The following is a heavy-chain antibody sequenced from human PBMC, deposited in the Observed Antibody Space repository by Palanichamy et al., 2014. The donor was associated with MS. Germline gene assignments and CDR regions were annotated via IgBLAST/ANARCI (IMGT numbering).Heavy chain of an antibody. CDR1: GFTSSSYE. CDR3: ARQLATVLTRDAFHI. D-gene: IGHD4-23*01. V-gene: IGHV3-48*03. CDR2: ISSSGGTI. Sequence: EVQLVESGGGLVQPGGSLRLSCAASGFTSSSYEMNWVRQAPGKGLEWVSYISSSGGTIYYADSVKGRFTISRDNVKNSLYLQMNSLRAEDTAVYYCARQLATVLTRDAFHIWGQGTMVTVSS. J-gene: IGHJ3*02.